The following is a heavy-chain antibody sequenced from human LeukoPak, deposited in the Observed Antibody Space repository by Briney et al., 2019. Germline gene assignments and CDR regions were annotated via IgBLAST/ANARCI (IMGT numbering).Heavy chain of an antibody. J-gene: IGHJ6*03. CDR2: TYYRSKLYN. CDR1: GDIVSSNSAA. V-gene: IGHV6-1*01. Sequence: SQTLSLTCALSGDIVSSNSAAWHWIRQSPSRGLEWLGRTYYRSKLYNDYAVSVKSRITINPDTSKNQFSLQLNSVTPEDTAVYYCARDSSYYYGSGRIPYYYYYMDVWGKGTTVTVSS. D-gene: IGHD3-10*01. CDR3: ARDSSYYYGSGRIPYYYYYMDV.